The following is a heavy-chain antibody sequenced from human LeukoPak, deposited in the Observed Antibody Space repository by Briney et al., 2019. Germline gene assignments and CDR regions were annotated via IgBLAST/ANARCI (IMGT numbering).Heavy chain of an antibody. CDR2: INHSGST. V-gene: IGHV4-34*01. CDR3: ARRQPLYYYGSGSYLGC. J-gene: IGHJ4*02. CDR1: GGSFSGYY. Sequence: SETLSLTCAVYGGSFSGYYWSWIRQPPGKGLEWIGEINHSGSTNYNPSLKSRVTISVDTSKNQFSLKLSSVTAADTAVYYCARRQPLYYYGSGSYLGCWGQGTLVTVSS. D-gene: IGHD3-10*01.